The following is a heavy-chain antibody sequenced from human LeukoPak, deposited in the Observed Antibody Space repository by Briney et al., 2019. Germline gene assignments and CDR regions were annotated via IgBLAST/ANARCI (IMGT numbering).Heavy chain of an antibody. Sequence: PSETLSLTCTVSGYSISSGYYWGWIRQPPGKGLEWIGSIYHSGSTYYNPSLKSRVTISVDTSKNQFSLKLSSVTAADTAVYYCARDPPVLRFLEWLRRSYSGYYYYYYMDVWGKGTTVTVSS. J-gene: IGHJ6*03. CDR2: IYHSGST. V-gene: IGHV4-38-2*02. CDR1: GYSISSGYY. D-gene: IGHD3-3*01. CDR3: ARDPPVLRFLEWLRRSYSGYYYYYYMDV.